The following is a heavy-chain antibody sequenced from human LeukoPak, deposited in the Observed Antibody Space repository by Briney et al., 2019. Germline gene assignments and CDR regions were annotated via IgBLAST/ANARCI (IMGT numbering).Heavy chain of an antibody. CDR2: IYYSGST. V-gene: IGHV4-39*07. CDR1: GGSISSSSYY. J-gene: IGHJ4*02. CDR3: ARDRGYYGREPFDY. Sequence: SETLSLTCTVSGGSISSSSYYWGWIRQPPGKGLEWIGSIYYSGSTYYNPSLKSRVTISVDTSKNQFSLKLSSVTAADTAVYYSARDRGYYGREPFDYWGQGTLVTVSS. D-gene: IGHD3-3*01.